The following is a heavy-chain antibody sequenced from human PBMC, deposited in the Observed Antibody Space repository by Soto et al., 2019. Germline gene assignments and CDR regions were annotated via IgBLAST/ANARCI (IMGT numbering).Heavy chain of an antibody. CDR1: GFTFSSYW. CDR2: INSDGSST. V-gene: IGHV3-74*01. D-gene: IGHD2-15*01. CDR3: ASWEVDCSGGSCSSGAAFDY. Sequence: EVQLVESGGGLVQPGGSLRLSCAASGFTFSSYWMHWVRQAPGKGLVWVSRINSDGSSTSYADSVKGRFTISRDNAKNMVYLQMNSLRAEDTAVYYCASWEVDCSGGSCSSGAAFDYWGQGSLVTVSS. J-gene: IGHJ4*02.